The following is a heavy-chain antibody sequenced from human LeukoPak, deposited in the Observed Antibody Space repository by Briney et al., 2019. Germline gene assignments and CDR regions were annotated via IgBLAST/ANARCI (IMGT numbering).Heavy chain of an antibody. CDR3: ARIVNDYGDGGDDY. Sequence: SETLSLTCTVSGGSISSYYWSWIRQPPGKGLEWIGYIYYSGSTNYNPSLKSRVTISVDTSKNQFSLKLSSVTAADPAVYYCARIVNDYGDGGDDYWGQGTLVTVSS. J-gene: IGHJ4*02. V-gene: IGHV4-59*01. D-gene: IGHD4-17*01. CDR2: IYYSGST. CDR1: GGSISSYY.